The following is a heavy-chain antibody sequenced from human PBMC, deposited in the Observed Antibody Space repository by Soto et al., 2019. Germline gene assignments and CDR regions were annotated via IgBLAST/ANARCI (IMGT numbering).Heavy chain of an antibody. CDR3: TTDRYCSGGSCHKSYYYGMDV. D-gene: IGHD2-15*01. J-gene: IGHJ6*02. CDR1: GFTFSNAW. V-gene: IGHV3-15*07. Sequence: GGSLRLSCAASGFTFSNAWMNWVRQAPGKGLEWVGRIKSKTDGGTTDYAAPVKGRFTISRDDSKNTLYLQMNSLKTEDTAVYYCTTDRYCSGGSCHKSYYYGMDVWGQGTTVTVSS. CDR2: IKSKTDGGTT.